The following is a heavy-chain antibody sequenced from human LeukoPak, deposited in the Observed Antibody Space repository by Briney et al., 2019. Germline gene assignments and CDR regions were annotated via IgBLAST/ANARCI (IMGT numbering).Heavy chain of an antibody. CDR3: AKEITIFGVVTIDY. V-gene: IGHV3-23*01. D-gene: IGHD3-3*01. J-gene: IGHJ4*02. CDR1: GFTFSSYG. Sequence: GGTLRLSCAASGFTFSSYGMSWVRQAPGKGLEWVSAISGSGGSTYYADSVKGRFTISRDNSKNTLYLQMNSLRAEDTAVYYCAKEITIFGVVTIDYWGQGTLVTVSP. CDR2: ISGSGGST.